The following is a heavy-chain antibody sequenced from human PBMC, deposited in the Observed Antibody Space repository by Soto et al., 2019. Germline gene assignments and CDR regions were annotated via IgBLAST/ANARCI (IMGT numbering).Heavy chain of an antibody. D-gene: IGHD1-26*01. CDR2: VRSKAYGGTT. CDR3: TRGSAEVGGQLPSQ. V-gene: IGHV3-49*04. Sequence: PGGSLRLSCVTSGFTFGDYAMSWVRQAPGKGLEWLGFVRSKAYGGTTEYAASVKGRFTISRNDSTSIAYLQIYSLKIEDTAMYYCTRGSAEVGGQLPSQWGQRTLVTVSS. J-gene: IGHJ4*02. CDR1: GFTFGDYA.